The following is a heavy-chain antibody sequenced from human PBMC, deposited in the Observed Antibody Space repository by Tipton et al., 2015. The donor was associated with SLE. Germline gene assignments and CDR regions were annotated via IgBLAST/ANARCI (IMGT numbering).Heavy chain of an antibody. CDR2: VWYDGTSE. Sequence: SLRLSCAASGFTFNNYGMHWVRQAPGKGLEWVAVVWYDGTSEYYADSVKGRFTTSRDNSENTLSLQMNSLRVEDTAVYYCARDRDLWSGNDAFDIWGQGTMVTVSS. D-gene: IGHD3-3*01. V-gene: IGHV3-33*01. CDR3: ARDRDLWSGNDAFDI. J-gene: IGHJ3*02. CDR1: GFTFNNYG.